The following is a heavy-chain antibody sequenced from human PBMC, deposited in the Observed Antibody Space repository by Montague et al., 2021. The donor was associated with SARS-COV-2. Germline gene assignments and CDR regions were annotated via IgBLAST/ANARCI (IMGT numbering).Heavy chain of an antibody. CDR1: GFSLSTSGMC. CDR3: ARIPVSGTAMDQYYYYYDMDV. D-gene: IGHD5-18*01. J-gene: IGHJ6*02. V-gene: IGHV2-70*01. CDR2: IGWDDDK. Sequence: PALVKPTQTLTLTCTFSGFSLSTSGMCVSWIRQPPGKALEWLALIGWDDDKYYSTSLKTRLTISKDTSKNQVVLTMTNMDPVDTATHYCARIPVSGTAMDQYYYYYDMDVWGQGTTVTVSS.